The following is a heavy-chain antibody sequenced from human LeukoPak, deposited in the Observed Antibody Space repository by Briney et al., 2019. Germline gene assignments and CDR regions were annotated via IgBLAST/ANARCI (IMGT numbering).Heavy chain of an antibody. D-gene: IGHD5-12*01. J-gene: IGHJ4*02. V-gene: IGHV3-30*18. CDR1: GFTFSSYG. Sequence: GRSLRLSCAASGFTFSSYGMHWVRQAPGKGLEGVAVISYDGSNKYYADSVKGRFTISRDNSKNTLYLQMNSLRAEDTSVYYCAKDRAFGNGGYGYFDYWGQGTLVSVSS. CDR3: AKDRAFGNGGYGYFDY. CDR2: ISYDGSNK.